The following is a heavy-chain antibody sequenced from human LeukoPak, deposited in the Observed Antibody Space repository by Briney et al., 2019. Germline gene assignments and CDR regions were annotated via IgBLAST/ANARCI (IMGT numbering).Heavy chain of an antibody. CDR1: GFTFSSYA. J-gene: IGHJ4*02. Sequence: GGSLRLSCAASGFTFSSYAMRWVRQAPGKGLEWVSAISSSGGSTYYADSVEGRFTISRDNSKNTLYLHMNSLRAEDTAVYYCAKSGPYYFDYWGQGTLVTVSS. CDR2: ISSSGGST. D-gene: IGHD1-26*01. CDR3: AKSGPYYFDY. V-gene: IGHV3-23*01.